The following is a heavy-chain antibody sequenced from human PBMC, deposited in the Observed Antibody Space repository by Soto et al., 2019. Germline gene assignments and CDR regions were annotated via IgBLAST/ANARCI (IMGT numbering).Heavy chain of an antibody. Sequence: SETLSLTCSVSGVSVRSGDYYWSCIRQAPGKGLEWIGYIYNSGGSYYNPSLKGRLTISIDTSKNQFSLKLSSVTAADTAIYYCVGTGTTDDYWGRGTLVTVSS. CDR3: VGTGTTDDY. J-gene: IGHJ4*02. CDR2: IYNSGGS. CDR1: GVSVRSGDYY. V-gene: IGHV4-30-4*01. D-gene: IGHD4-17*01.